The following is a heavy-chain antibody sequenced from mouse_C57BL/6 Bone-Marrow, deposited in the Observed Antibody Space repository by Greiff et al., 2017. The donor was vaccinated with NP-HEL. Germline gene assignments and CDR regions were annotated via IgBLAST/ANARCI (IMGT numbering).Heavy chain of an antibody. CDR2: ISDGGSYT. Sequence: EVQGVESGGGLVKPGGSLKLSCAASGFTFSSYAMSWVRQTPEKRLEWVATISDGGSYTYYPDNVKGRFTISRDNAKNNLYLQMSHLKSEDTAMYYFARRGLIQYFDYGGQGTTLTVSS. CDR3: ARRGLIQYFDY. J-gene: IGHJ2*01. CDR1: GFTFSSYA. V-gene: IGHV5-4*01. D-gene: IGHD2-4*01.